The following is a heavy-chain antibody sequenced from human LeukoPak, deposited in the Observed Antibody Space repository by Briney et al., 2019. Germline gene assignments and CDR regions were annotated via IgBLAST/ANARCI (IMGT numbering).Heavy chain of an antibody. D-gene: IGHD2-21*02. CDR3: AKDKGDSGDYYFDY. CDR1: GFTFDDYA. CDR2: ISWSSGSI. J-gene: IGHJ4*02. Sequence: PGGSLRLSCAASGFTFDDYAMHWVRQAPGKGLEWVSGISWSSGSIGYADSVKGRFTISRDNAKNSLYLQMNSLRAEDMALYYFAKDKGDSGDYYFDYWRQGTLVTVSS. V-gene: IGHV3-9*03.